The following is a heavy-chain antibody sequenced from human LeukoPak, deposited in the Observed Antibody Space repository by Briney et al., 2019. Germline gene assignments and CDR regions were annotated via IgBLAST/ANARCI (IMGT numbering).Heavy chain of an antibody. CDR1: GGSISSGGYY. J-gene: IGHJ3*02. CDR2: IYYSGST. D-gene: IGHD6-19*01. CDR3: ARHSSGWYSNAFDI. Sequence: SETLSLTCTVSGGSISSGGYYWSWIRQHPGKGLEWIGYIYYSGSTYYNPSLKSRVTISVDTSKNQFSLKLSSVTAADTAVYYCARHSSGWYSNAFDIWGQGTMVTVSS. V-gene: IGHV4-31*03.